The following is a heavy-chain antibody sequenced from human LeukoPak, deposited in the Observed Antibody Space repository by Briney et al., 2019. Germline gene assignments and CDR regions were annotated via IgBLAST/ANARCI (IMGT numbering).Heavy chain of an antibody. CDR2: ISAYNGNT. V-gene: IGHV1-18*01. CDR3: ATRYSGSGYYYGMDV. CDR1: GYTFTSYG. D-gene: IGHD1-26*01. J-gene: IGHJ6*02. Sequence: GASVNVSCKASGYTFTSYGISWVRQAPGQGLEWMGWISAYNGNTNYAQKLQGGVTMTTDTSASTAYMELRSLRSDDTAVYYCATRYSGSGYYYGMDVWGQGTTVTVSS.